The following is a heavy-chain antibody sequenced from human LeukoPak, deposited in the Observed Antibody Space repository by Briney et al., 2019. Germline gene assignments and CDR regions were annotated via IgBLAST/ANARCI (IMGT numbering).Heavy chain of an antibody. J-gene: IGHJ3*02. CDR2: INAGNGNT. Sequence: ASVKVSCKASGYTFTSYAMHWVRQAPGQRLGWMGWINAGNGNTKYSQKFQGRVTITRDTSASTAYMELSSLRSEDTAVYYCARVGSCCSGGSCYPYCAFDIWGQGTMVTVSS. D-gene: IGHD2-15*01. CDR3: ARVGSCCSGGSCYPYCAFDI. CDR1: GYTFTSYA. V-gene: IGHV1-3*01.